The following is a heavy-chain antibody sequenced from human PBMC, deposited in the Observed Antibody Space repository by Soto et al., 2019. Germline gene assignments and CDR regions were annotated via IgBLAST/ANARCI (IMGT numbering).Heavy chain of an antibody. CDR1: GYTFTGYY. Sequence: QVQLVQSGAEVKKPGASVKVSCKASGYTFTGYYIHWVRQAPGQGLEWMGWINPNSGDTDYAQNFKGWVTMTRYMSISTAYMELNRLKSCDTAVYYCARVGGLNYYYYMDVWGKGTTVTVSS. V-gene: IGHV1-2*04. CDR2: INPNSGDT. J-gene: IGHJ6*03. CDR3: ARVGGLNYYYYMDV.